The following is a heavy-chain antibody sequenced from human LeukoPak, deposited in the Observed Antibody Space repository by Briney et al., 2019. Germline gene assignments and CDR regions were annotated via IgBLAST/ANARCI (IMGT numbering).Heavy chain of an antibody. CDR2: IYYSGST. CDR3: ARDHTDSFDY. D-gene: IGHD3-22*01. CDR1: GGSISSSSYY. Sequence: SETLSLTCTVSGGSISSSSYYWGWIRQPPGKGLEWIGSIYYSGSTYYNPSLKSRVTISVDTSKNQFSLKLSSVTAADTAAYYCARDHTDSFDYWGQGTLVTVSS. J-gene: IGHJ4*02. V-gene: IGHV4-39*07.